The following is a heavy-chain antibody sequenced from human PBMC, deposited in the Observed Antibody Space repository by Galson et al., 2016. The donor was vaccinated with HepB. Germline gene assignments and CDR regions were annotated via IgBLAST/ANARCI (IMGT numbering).Heavy chain of an antibody. D-gene: IGHD4-11*01. Sequence: SLRLSCATSGFNFSTYTMNWVRQAPGKGLEWVSSITSRSSYIYYAESLKGRFTISRDNAKNSLYLQMSSLRAEDTAVYYCAREGPAYRISVYYSLDVWGQGTTVTVSS. V-gene: IGHV3-21*01. CDR2: ITSRSSYI. CDR1: GFNFSTYT. J-gene: IGHJ6*02. CDR3: AREGPAYRISVYYSLDV.